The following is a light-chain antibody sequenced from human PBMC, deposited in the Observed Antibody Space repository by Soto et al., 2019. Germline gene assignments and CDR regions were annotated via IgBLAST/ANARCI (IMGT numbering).Light chain of an antibody. J-gene: IGKJ1*01. V-gene: IGKV1-5*01. CDR1: QSISSW. CDR2: DAS. Sequence: DIQMTQSPSTLSASVGDRVTITCRASQSISSWLAWYQQKPGKAPKLLIYDASSLESGVPSRFSGSGSGTDFALTISSLQPDDSATYYCQQYNTYSTFGQGTKVDIK. CDR3: QQYNTYST.